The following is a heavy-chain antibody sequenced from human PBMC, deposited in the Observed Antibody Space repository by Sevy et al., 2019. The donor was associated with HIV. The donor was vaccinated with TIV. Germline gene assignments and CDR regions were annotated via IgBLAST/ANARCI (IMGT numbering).Heavy chain of an antibody. CDR3: TLPLTAMDSYYYYGMDV. CDR2: IRSKANSYAT. V-gene: IGHV3-73*01. D-gene: IGHD5-18*01. Sequence: GGSLRLSCAASGFTFSGSAMHWVHQASGKGLEWVGRIRSKANSYATAYAASVKGRFTISRDDSKNTAYLQMNSLKTEDTAMYYCTLPLTAMDSYYYYGMDVWGQGTTVTVSS. CDR1: GFTFSGSA. J-gene: IGHJ6*02.